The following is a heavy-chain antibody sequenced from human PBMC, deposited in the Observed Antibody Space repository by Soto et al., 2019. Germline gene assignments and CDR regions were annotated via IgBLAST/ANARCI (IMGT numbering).Heavy chain of an antibody. CDR3: ATMNGYFEY. D-gene: IGHD3-22*01. V-gene: IGHV3-23*01. CDR1: GFRFSSYS. CDR2: ITATGDRT. Sequence: VGSLRLSCADSGFRFSSYSMSWVRQTPGKGLEWVAAITATGDRTYYADSVTGRFTISRDNSKKTHYLQMTSLRAEDTAMYYCATMNGYFEYWGQGTPVTVSS. J-gene: IGHJ4*02.